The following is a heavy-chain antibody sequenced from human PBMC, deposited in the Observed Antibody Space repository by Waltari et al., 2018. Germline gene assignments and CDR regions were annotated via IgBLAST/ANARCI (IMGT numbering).Heavy chain of an antibody. CDR3: ASAFLAYCGGDCSSNWFDP. V-gene: IGHV1-69*12. CDR2: IIPIFGTA. D-gene: IGHD2-21*02. Sequence: QVQLVQSGAEVKKPGSSVKVSCKASGGTFSSYAISWGRPAPGPGLEWMGGIIPIFGTANYAQKFQGRVTITADESTSTAYMELSSLRSEDTAVYYCASAFLAYCGGDCSSNWFDPWGQGTLVTVSS. CDR1: GGTFSSYA. J-gene: IGHJ5*02.